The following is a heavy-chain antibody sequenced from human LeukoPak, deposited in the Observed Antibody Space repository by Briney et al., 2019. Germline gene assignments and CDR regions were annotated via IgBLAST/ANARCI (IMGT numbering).Heavy chain of an antibody. CDR1: GDSVSSNSAT. V-gene: IGHV6-1*01. CDR2: TYYKSKWYN. CDR3: ARVSSPWSPRDAFDI. D-gene: IGHD1-26*01. J-gene: IGHJ3*02. Sequence: SQTLSFTCAISGDSVSSNSATWNWVRQSPSRGLEWLGRTYYKSKWYNDYAVSVKSRITINSDTSKNQFSLQLNPVTPEDTAVYYCARVSSPWSPRDAFDIWGQGTMVTVSS.